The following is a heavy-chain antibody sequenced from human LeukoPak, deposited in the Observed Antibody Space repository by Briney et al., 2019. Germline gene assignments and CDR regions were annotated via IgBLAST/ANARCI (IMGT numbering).Heavy chain of an antibody. D-gene: IGHD3-16*01. CDR1: GFTFSSYW. CDR2: ISTDGSST. CDR3: ARTRTLPIAGGFDT. J-gene: IGHJ5*02. Sequence: AGGSLRLSCAASGFTFSSYWMHWVRQGPGKGLVWVSRISTDGSSTDYADSVKGRFTISRENAKNTLYLQMNSLRAEDTAVYYCARTRTLPIAGGFDTWGQGSLVTVSS. V-gene: IGHV3-74*01.